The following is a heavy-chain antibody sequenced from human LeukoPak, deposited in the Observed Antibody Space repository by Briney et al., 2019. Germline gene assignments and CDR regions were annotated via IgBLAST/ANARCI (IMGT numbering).Heavy chain of an antibody. V-gene: IGHV5-51*01. CDR3: ARLAYYYDSSGYYIPDAFDI. CDR1: GYIFTSYW. CDR2: IYPGDSDT. J-gene: IGHJ3*02. D-gene: IGHD3-22*01. Sequence: GESLKISCKGSGYIFTSYWIGWVRQMPGKGLEWMGIIYPGDSDTRYSPSFQGQVTISADKSISTAYLQWSSLKASDTAMYYCARLAYYYDSSGYYIPDAFDIWGQGTMVTVSS.